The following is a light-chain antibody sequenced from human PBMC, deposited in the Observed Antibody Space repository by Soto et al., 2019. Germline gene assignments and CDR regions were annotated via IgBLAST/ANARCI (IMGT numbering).Light chain of an antibody. V-gene: IGLV2-14*01. CDR2: DVS. CDR3: SSYTSSSVV. CDR1: SSDVGGYNY. Sequence: SALTQPASVSGSPGQSITISCTGTSSDVGGYNYVSWYQQHPGKAPKLMIYDVSNRPSGVSNRFSGSKSGNTASLTISGLQAEDEADYYCSSYTSSSVVFGGGTKVTVL. J-gene: IGLJ2*01.